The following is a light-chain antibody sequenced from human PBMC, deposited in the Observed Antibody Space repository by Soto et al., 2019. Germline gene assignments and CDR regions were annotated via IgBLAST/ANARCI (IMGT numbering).Light chain of an antibody. Sequence: DIQMTQSPSTLSASVGARVTITCRASQSISSWLAWYQQKPGKAPKLLIYDASSLESGVPSRFSGSGSGTEFTLTISSLQPDEVATYYCQQYNSYSPYTFGQGTKLEIK. J-gene: IGKJ2*01. CDR1: QSISSW. V-gene: IGKV1-5*01. CDR3: QQYNSYSPYT. CDR2: DAS.